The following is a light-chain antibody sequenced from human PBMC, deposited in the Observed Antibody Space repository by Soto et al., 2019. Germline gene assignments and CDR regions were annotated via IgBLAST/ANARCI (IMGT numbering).Light chain of an antibody. CDR1: SRDVGGYNY. J-gene: IGLJ1*01. Sequence: QSVLTQPASVSGSPGQSITISCTGTSRDVGGYNYVSWYQQHPGKAPKLMIYNVRNRPSGVSDRFSGSKSGNTASLTISGLQAEDEADYYCSSYSNITTLYGFGTGTKVTVL. CDR2: NVR. CDR3: SSYSNITTLYG. V-gene: IGLV2-14*03.